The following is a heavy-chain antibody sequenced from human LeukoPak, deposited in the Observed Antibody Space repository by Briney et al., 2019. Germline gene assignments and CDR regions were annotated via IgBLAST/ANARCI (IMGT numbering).Heavy chain of an antibody. V-gene: IGHV3-23*01. CDR2: ISGSGGST. CDR3: AKKGLANGFGSQGGYYFDY. D-gene: IGHD3-10*01. J-gene: IGHJ4*02. Sequence: GGSLRLSCAASGFTFSSYAMSWVRQAPGKGLEWVSAISGSGGSTYYEDSVKGRFTISRDNSKNTLYLQMNSLRAEDTAVYYCAKKGLANGFGSQGGYYFDYWGQGTLVTVSS. CDR1: GFTFSSYA.